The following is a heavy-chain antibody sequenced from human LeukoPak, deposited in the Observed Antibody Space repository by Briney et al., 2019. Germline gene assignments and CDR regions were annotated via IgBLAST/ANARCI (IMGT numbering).Heavy chain of an antibody. Sequence: GGSLRLSCAASGFTFDDYGMNWVRQAPGEGLEWVSGISWDGGSTSYADSVKGRFTISRDNAKNSLYLQMNSLRAEDTAVYYCAKDRPLVVVVAAIGPVDYWGQGTLVTVSS. V-gene: IGHV3-20*04. D-gene: IGHD2-15*01. CDR2: ISWDGGST. CDR1: GFTFDDYG. J-gene: IGHJ4*02. CDR3: AKDRPLVVVVAAIGPVDY.